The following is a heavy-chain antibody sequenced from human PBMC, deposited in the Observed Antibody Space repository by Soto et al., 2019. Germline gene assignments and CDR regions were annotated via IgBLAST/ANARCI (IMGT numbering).Heavy chain of an antibody. V-gene: IGHV5-10-1*01. Sequence: PGESLKISCKGSGYSFTSYWISWVRQMPGKGLEWMGRIDPSDSYTNYSPSFQGHVTISADKSISTAYLQWSSLKASDTAMYYCATANGSGSYPNPRYYYGMDVWGQGTTVTVSS. CDR1: GYSFTSYW. J-gene: IGHJ6*02. CDR3: ATANGSGSYPNPRYYYGMDV. D-gene: IGHD3-10*01. CDR2: IDPSDSYT.